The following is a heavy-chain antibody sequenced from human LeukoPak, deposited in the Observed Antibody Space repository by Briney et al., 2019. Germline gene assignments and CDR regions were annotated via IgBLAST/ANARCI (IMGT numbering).Heavy chain of an antibody. Sequence: GGSLRLSCAVSGFTFSAYSMNWVRQAPGKGLEWVSYISSSGSTIYYADSVKGRFTISRDNAKNSLYLQMNSLRAEDTAVYYCARDQAYDKDYWGQGTLVTVSS. V-gene: IGHV3-48*04. D-gene: IGHD3-22*01. CDR1: GFTFSAYS. CDR3: ARDQAYDKDY. J-gene: IGHJ4*02. CDR2: ISSSGSTI.